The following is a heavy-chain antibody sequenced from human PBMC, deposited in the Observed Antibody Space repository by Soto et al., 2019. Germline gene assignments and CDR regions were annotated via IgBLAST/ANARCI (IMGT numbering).Heavy chain of an antibody. CDR3: ARAIWYSGNYYFDQ. CDR2: IDAGNGKT. J-gene: IGHJ4*02. CDR1: GYTFTKYA. V-gene: IGHV1-3*01. D-gene: IGHD1-26*01. Sequence: ASVKVSCKASGYTFTKYAIHWVRQAPGQRLEWMGWIDAGNGKTKYSQIFQGRVTITRDTSATTAYMELSSLRSEDTAVYYCARAIWYSGNYYFDQWGQGTLVTVSS.